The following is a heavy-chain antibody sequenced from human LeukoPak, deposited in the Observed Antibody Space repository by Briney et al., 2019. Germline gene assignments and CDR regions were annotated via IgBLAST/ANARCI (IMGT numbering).Heavy chain of an antibody. J-gene: IGHJ4*02. CDR1: GYTFTGYY. CDR2: INTNSGGT. D-gene: IGHD6-19*01. V-gene: IGHV1-2*02. CDR3: AREDSSGWYVFDY. Sequence: GASVKDSCKASGYTFTGYYMYWVRQAPGQGVEWMGWINTNSGGTNYAQKFQGRVTMTRDTSTSTVYMELSSLRSEDTAVYYCAREDSSGWYVFDYWGQGTLVTVSS.